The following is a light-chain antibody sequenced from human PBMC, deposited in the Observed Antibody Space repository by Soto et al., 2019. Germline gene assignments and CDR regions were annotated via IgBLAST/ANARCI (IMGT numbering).Light chain of an antibody. CDR2: KAS. CDR1: QSISSW. V-gene: IGKV1-5*03. Sequence: DIQMTQSPSTLSASVGDRVTITCRASQSISSWLAWYQQKPGQAPKLLIYKASSLEGGVPSRFSGSGSGTDFNITISNLQPDDFATYYCQQYNTYPLTFGGGTTVEIK. J-gene: IGKJ4*01. CDR3: QQYNTYPLT.